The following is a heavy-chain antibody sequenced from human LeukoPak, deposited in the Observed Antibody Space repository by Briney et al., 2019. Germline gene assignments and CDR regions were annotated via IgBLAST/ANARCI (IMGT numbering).Heavy chain of an antibody. V-gene: IGHV3-7*01. CDR3: AKDLGYCSGGSCYWDY. Sequence: PGGSLRLSCAASGFTFSSYWMSWVRQAPGKGLEWVANIKQDGSEKYYADSVKGRFTISRDNSKNTLYLQMNSLRAEDTAVYYCAKDLGYCSGGSCYWDYWGQGTPVTVSS. D-gene: IGHD2-15*01. CDR2: IKQDGSEK. J-gene: IGHJ4*02. CDR1: GFTFSSYW.